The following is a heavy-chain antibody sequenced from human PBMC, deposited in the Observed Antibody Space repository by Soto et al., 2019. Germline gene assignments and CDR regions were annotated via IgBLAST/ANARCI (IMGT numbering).Heavy chain of an antibody. Sequence: SVKVSCKASGGTFSSYAISWVRQAPGQGLEWMGGIIPIFGTANYAQKFQGRVTITADESTSTAYMELSSLRSEDTAVYYCARDGEGGYCSSTSCYLDWFDPWGQGTLVTV. CDR1: GGTFSSYA. D-gene: IGHD2-2*01. V-gene: IGHV1-69*13. CDR3: ARDGEGGYCSSTSCYLDWFDP. J-gene: IGHJ5*02. CDR2: IIPIFGTA.